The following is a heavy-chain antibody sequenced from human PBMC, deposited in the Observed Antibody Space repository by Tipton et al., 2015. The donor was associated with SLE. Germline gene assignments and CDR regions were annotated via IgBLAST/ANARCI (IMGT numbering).Heavy chain of an antibody. V-gene: IGHV4-61*10. CDR2: IYHTGRT. D-gene: IGHD2-21*02. CDR3: ARVGDVNVVPSRSDRHFDY. Sequence: TLSLTCTISGGSFSGGSNYWNWIRQPAGKGLEWIGEIYHTGRTNYKPSLKSRVIITVDKSKNQFSLNLSSVTAADTAVYYCARVGDVNVVPSRSDRHFDYWGQGTLVTVSS. CDR1: GGSFSGGSNY. J-gene: IGHJ4*02.